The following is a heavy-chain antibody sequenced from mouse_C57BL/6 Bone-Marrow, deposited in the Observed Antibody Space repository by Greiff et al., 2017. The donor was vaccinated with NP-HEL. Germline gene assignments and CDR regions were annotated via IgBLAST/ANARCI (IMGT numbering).Heavy chain of an antibody. Sequence: EVQLQQPGAELVRPGSSVKMSCKTSGYTFTSYGIHWVKQRPGQGLEWIGYIYLGNGYTEYNEKFKGKATLTSDTSSSTAYMQLSSLTSEDSAIYFCARWGYYGNCGFAYWGQGTLVTVSA. D-gene: IGHD2-1*01. CDR1: GYTFTSYG. CDR3: ARWGYYGNCGFAY. CDR2: IYLGNGYT. V-gene: IGHV1-58*01. J-gene: IGHJ3*01.